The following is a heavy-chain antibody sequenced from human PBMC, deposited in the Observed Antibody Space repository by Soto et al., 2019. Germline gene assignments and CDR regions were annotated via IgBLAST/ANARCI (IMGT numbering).Heavy chain of an antibody. CDR2: ISSDGSST. V-gene: IGHV3-74*01. CDR1: VFTLSSYW. CDR3: ARVPYCSGTGCYSDFDN. D-gene: IGHD2-2*02. J-gene: IGHJ4*02. Sequence: EVQLVDSGGGLVQPGGSLRLSCAASVFTLSSYWMHWARQAPGKGLVWVSRISSDGSSTNYADSVKGRFTISRDNAKNTLHLQMNSLRVEDTAVYSCARVPYCSGTGCYSDFDNWGQGTLVTVSS.